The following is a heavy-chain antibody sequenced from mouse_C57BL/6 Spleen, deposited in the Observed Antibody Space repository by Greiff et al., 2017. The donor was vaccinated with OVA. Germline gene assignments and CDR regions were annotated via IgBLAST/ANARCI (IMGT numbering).Heavy chain of an antibody. CDR3: ARSPRTSVWQGAMDY. CDR2: INPGSGGT. J-gene: IGHJ4*01. V-gene: IGHV1-54*01. CDR1: GYAFTNYL. Sequence: QVQLQQSGAELVRPGTSVKVSCKASGYAFTNYLIEWVKQRPGQGLEWIGVINPGSGGTNYNEKFKGKATLTADKSSSTAYMQLSSLTSEDSAVYFCARSPRTSVWQGAMDYWGQGTSVTVSS. D-gene: IGHD1-1*01.